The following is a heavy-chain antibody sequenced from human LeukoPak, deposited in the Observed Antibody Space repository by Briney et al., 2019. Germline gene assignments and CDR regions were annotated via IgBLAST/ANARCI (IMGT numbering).Heavy chain of an antibody. J-gene: IGHJ4*02. CDR3: VRVKGSYFDY. D-gene: IGHD2-15*01. Sequence: GGSLRLSCAASGFPLSSYSINWVRRAPGKGLEWVSYISSSGSAIYCVDSVKGRFTVSRDNAKNSLFLQMNRPRPEDTAVYYCVRVKGSYFDYWGQGALVTVSS. CDR1: GFPLSSYS. CDR2: ISSSGSAI. V-gene: IGHV3-48*01.